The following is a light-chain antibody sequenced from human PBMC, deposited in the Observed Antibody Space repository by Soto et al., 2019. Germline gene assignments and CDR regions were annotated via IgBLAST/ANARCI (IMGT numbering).Light chain of an antibody. Sequence: QSALTQPASVSGSPGQSITISCTGTSSDIGGYNYVSWYQQHPGKVPKLMIYEVSNRPSGTSNRFSGSKSGNTASLTISGLQAEDEADYYCTSYTSSSTVVFGGGTKLTVL. J-gene: IGLJ2*01. CDR2: EVS. V-gene: IGLV2-14*01. CDR1: SSDIGGYNY. CDR3: TSYTSSSTVV.